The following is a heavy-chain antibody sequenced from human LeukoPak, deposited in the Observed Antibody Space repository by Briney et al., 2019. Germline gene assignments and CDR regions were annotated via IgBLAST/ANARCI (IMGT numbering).Heavy chain of an antibody. Sequence: GGSLRLSCAASGFTFSSYGMHWVRQAPRKGLEWVAVIWYDGSNKYYADSVKGRFTISRDNSNNTLYLQMNSLRAEDTAVYYCAKSDTAMVYYFDYWGQGTLVTVSS. CDR2: IWYDGSNK. CDR3: AKSDTAMVYYFDY. D-gene: IGHD5-18*01. J-gene: IGHJ4*02. V-gene: IGHV3-33*06. CDR1: GFTFSSYG.